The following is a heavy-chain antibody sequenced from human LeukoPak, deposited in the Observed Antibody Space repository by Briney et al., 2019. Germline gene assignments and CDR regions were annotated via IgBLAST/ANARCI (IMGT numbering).Heavy chain of an antibody. CDR2: MNPNSGNT. D-gene: IGHD3-22*01. CDR3: ARVLPDYYDSSGPTGPWFDP. CDR1: GYTFTSYD. J-gene: IGHJ5*02. Sequence: ASVKVSCKASGYTFTSYDINWVRQATGQGLEWMGWMNPNSGNTGYAQKFQGRVTITRSTSISTAYMELSSLRSEDTAVYYCARVLPDYYDSSGPTGPWFDPWGQGTLVTVSS. V-gene: IGHV1-8*03.